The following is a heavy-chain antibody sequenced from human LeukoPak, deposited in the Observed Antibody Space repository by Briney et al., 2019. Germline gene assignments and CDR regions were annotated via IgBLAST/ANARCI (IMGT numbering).Heavy chain of an antibody. V-gene: IGHV1-2*04. CDR2: INPNNGGT. D-gene: IGHD6-19*01. J-gene: IGHJ3*02. Sequence: GASVEVSCKGSGYSFIGYYLHWVRQAPGQGLEWMGWINPNNGGTHYVQKFQAWVTMTRDTSISTAYMELNRLTSDDTAVYYCASPGIAVAGTDAFDIWGQGTMVTVSS. CDR1: GYSFIGYY. CDR3: ASPGIAVAGTDAFDI.